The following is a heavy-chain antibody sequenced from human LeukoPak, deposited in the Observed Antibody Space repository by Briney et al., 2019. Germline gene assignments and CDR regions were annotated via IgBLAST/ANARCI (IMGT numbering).Heavy chain of an antibody. V-gene: IGHV4-4*09. CDR1: GGSISSYY. D-gene: IGHD3-3*01. J-gene: IGHJ6*03. CDR3: ARLQHPITIFGVVHYMDV. Sequence: PSETLSLTCTVSGGSISSYYWSWIRQPPGKGLEWIGYIYTSGSTNYNPSLKSRVTISVDTSKNQFSLNLSSVTAADTAVYYCARLQHPITIFGVVHYMDVWGKGTTVTVSS. CDR2: IYTSGST.